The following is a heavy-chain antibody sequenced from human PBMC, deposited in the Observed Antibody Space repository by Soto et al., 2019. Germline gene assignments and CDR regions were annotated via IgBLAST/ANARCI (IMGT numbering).Heavy chain of an antibody. CDR2: VTYSGANT. J-gene: IGHJ4*02. CDR3: ATPSLSTGGYSSFDS. CDR1: GFTFGSYA. D-gene: IGHD1-26*01. V-gene: IGHV3-23*01. Sequence: QLLESGGGLVQPGGSLRLSCAASGFTFGSYAMSWVRQAPGKGLEWVSLVTYSGANTYYAGSVTGRFTISRDNSRNTLYLQMSSLRVEDTAVYYCATPSLSTGGYSSFDSWGRGTLVTVSS.